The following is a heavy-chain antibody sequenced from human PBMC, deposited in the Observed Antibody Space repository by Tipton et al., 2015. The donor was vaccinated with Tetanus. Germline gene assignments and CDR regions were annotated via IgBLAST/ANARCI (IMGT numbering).Heavy chain of an antibody. CDR2: IIPASGAT. V-gene: IGHV1-69*01. J-gene: IGHJ4*02. D-gene: IGHD1-26*01. CDR3: VRDRATAGGSDY. Sequence: SGPEVKVSCKSSGGPFYKHGIDWVRQAPGQGLEWMGGIIPASGATNYAHKFQGRVTMTADASTTTVHMELSNLRSDDTAVYYCVRDRATAGGSDYWGQGTLVTV. CDR1: GGPFYKHG.